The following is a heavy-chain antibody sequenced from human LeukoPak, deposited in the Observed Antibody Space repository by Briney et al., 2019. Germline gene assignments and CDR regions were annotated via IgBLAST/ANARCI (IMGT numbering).Heavy chain of an antibody. CDR1: GYRFTNYW. D-gene: IGHD5-18*01. J-gene: IGHJ4*02. Sequence: GESLKISCKGSGYRFTNYWIGWVRQMPGKGLEWMGIIHPGDSGTRYSPSFQGQVTMSVEESLTTAYLQGSSLRASDSAIYYCARGGSYRYGSSDYWGQGNLVTVSS. V-gene: IGHV5-51*01. CDR3: ARGGSYRYGSSDY. CDR2: IHPGDSGT.